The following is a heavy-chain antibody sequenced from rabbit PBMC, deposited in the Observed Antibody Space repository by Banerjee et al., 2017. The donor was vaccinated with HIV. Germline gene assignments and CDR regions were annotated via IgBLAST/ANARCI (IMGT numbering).Heavy chain of an antibody. D-gene: IGHD7-1*01. CDR3: ARGGNTAGDGRYRL. Sequence: QLKETGGGLVQPGGSLTLSCKASGFGFSSYYVAWVRQAPGKGLEWIGIIYAGKGNTDYASWVNGRFTISSDNAQSTVDLQMNSLTAADTATYFCARGGNTAGDGRYRLWGPGTLVTVS. CDR1: GFGFSSYY. CDR2: IYAGKGNT. J-gene: IGHJ4*01. V-gene: IGHV1S7*01.